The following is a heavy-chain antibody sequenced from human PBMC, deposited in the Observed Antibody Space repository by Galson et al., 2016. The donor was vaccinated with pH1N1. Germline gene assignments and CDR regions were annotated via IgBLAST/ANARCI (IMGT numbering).Heavy chain of an antibody. J-gene: IGHJ4*02. CDR3: ARDSEYSGHEGFH. V-gene: IGHV3-30*04. CDR1: GFTFTSYA. D-gene: IGHD5-12*01. CDR2: TLYDGXNE. Sequence: SLRLSCAASGFTFTSYAMHWVRQAPGKGLEWVAVTLYDGXNEYYADSVKGRFTISRDKTQSTVYLQMNSLRTEDTAVYYCARDSEYSGHEGFHWAQGTLVTVSS.